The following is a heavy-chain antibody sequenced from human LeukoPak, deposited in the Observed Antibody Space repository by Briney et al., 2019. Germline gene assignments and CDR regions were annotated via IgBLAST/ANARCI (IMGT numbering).Heavy chain of an antibody. D-gene: IGHD3-9*01. Sequence: TSETLSLTCTVSGGSISSSSYYWGWIRQPPGKGLEWIGSIYYSGSTYYNPSLKSRVTISVDTSKNQFSLKLSSVTAADTAVYYCARITYDILTGYYTGNWFDPWGQGTLVTVSS. CDR2: IYYSGST. V-gene: IGHV4-39*07. J-gene: IGHJ5*02. CDR3: ARITYDILTGYYTGNWFDP. CDR1: GGSISSSSYY.